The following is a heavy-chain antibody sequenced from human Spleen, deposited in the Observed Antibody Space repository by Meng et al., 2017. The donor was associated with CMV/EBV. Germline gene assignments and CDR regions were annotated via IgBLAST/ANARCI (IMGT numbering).Heavy chain of an antibody. J-gene: IGHJ4*02. Sequence: GGSLRLSCAASGFTFSSYAMHWVRQAPGKGLEWVAVISYDGSNKYYADSVKGRFTISRDNSKNTLYLQMNSLRAEDTAVYYCARERVIVVVPAAIAPGDYWGQGTLVTVSS. CDR3: ARERVIVVVPAAIAPGDY. V-gene: IGHV3-30-3*01. CDR2: ISYDGSNK. D-gene: IGHD2-2*02. CDR1: GFTFSSYA.